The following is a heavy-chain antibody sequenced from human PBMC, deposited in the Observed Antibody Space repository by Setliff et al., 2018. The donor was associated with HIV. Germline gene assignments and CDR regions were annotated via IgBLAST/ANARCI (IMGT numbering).Heavy chain of an antibody. CDR3: ARESPSSSWFYFDF. Sequence: SETLSLTCAVYGGSFSDYYWTWIRQSPGKGLEWIGEINHRGSTNYTPSLKSRVTVSVDTSKNQFSLKLGSVTAADTAVYYCARESPSSSWFYFDFWGQGTLVTAPQ. CDR2: INHRGST. V-gene: IGHV4-34*01. J-gene: IGHJ4*02. D-gene: IGHD6-13*01. CDR1: GGSFSDYY.